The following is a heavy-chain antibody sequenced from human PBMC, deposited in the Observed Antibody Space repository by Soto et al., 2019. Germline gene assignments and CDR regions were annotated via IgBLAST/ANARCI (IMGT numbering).Heavy chain of an antibody. D-gene: IGHD4-17*01. Sequence: SVKVSCKASGGTFSSYAISWVRQAPGQGLEWMGGIIPIFGTANYAQKFQGRVTITADESTSTAYMELNSLRAEDTAVYYCAKNPRGDYVRRLYYMDVWGKGTTVTVSS. CDR2: IIPIFGTA. CDR3: AKNPRGDYVRRLYYMDV. CDR1: GGTFSSYA. J-gene: IGHJ6*03. V-gene: IGHV1-69*13.